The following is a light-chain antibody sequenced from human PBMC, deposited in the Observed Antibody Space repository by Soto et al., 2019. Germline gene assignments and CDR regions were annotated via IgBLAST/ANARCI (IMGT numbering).Light chain of an antibody. Sequence: EIVFTQSPSTLALSPGERATLSCRASQSVSSYLAWYQQKPGQAPRLLMYEASNRATGIPAGFRGGGSGTDFTLTISSLEPEDFAVYYCQQRSDWPWTFGQGTKVDIK. V-gene: IGKV3-11*01. CDR3: QQRSDWPWT. J-gene: IGKJ1*01. CDR1: QSVSSY. CDR2: EAS.